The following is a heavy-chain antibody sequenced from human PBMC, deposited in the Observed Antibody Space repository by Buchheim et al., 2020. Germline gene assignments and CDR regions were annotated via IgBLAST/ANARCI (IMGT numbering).Heavy chain of an antibody. D-gene: IGHD1-26*01. CDR2: ISGSGGST. CDR3: AKSGSGSYYGRTYYYYGMDV. Sequence: VQLVESGGGVVQPGRSLRLSCAASGFTFSSYGMHWVRQAPGKGLEWVSAISGSGGSTYYADSVKGRFTISRDNSKNTLYLQMNSLRAEDTAVYYCAKSGSGSYYGRTYYYYGMDVWGQGTT. J-gene: IGHJ6*02. CDR1: GFTFSSYG. V-gene: IGHV3-23*04.